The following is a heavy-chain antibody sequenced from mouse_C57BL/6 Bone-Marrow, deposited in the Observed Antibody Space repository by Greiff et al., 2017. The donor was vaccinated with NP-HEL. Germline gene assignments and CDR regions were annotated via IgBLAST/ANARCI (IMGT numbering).Heavy chain of an antibody. CDR1: GYAFSSSW. V-gene: IGHV1-82*01. CDR3: APSDDGYFFAD. J-gene: IGHJ3*01. Sequence: QVQLKQSGPELVKPGASVKISCKASGYAFSSSWMNWVKQRPGKGLEWIGRIYPGDGDTNYNGKFKGKATLTADKSSSTAYMQLSSLTSEDSAVYFCAPSDDGYFFADWGQGTLVTVSA. CDR2: IYPGDGDT. D-gene: IGHD2-3*01.